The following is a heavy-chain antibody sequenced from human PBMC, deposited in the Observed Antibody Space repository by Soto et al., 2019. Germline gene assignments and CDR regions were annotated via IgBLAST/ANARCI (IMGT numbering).Heavy chain of an antibody. D-gene: IGHD6-19*01. V-gene: IGHV3-11*01. J-gene: IGHJ6*03. CDR1: GFTLSDYY. Sequence: QVQLVESGGGLVKPGGSLRLSCEASGFTLSDYYMTWIRQAPGKGLEWISYISSSATIIYYADSVKGRFTISRDNATTSLYLQMNSLRADDTAVYYCARAVKQWLVGGDYYYYMDVWGKGTTVTVSS. CDR3: ARAVKQWLVGGDYYYYMDV. CDR2: ISSSATII.